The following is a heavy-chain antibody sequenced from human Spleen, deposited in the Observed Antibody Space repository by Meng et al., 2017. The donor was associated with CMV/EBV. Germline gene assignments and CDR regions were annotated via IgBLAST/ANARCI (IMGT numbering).Heavy chain of an antibody. CDR1: GFTFSSYG. CDR3: ARDRDLPRGYYGMDV. Sequence: GGSLRLSCAASGFTFSSYGMHWVRQAPGKGLEWVAFIRYDGSNKYYADSVKGRFTISRDNSKNTVFLKMNSLRAGDTAVYYCARDRDLPRGYYGMDVWGQGTTVTVSS. CDR2: IRYDGSNK. D-gene: IGHD5-24*01. V-gene: IGHV3-30*02. J-gene: IGHJ6*02.